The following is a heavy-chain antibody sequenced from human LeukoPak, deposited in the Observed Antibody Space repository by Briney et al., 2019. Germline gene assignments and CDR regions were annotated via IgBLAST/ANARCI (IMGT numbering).Heavy chain of an antibody. CDR1: GGSISSSNW. V-gene: IGHV4-4*02. CDR3: ARGGLFAFDI. Sequence: SETLSLTCAVSGGSISSSNWWSWVRQPPGKGLEWIGEIYHSGSTNYNPSPKSRVAISVDTSRNQFSLRLTSVTAADTAIFYCARGGLFAFDIWGQGTTVIVSS. CDR2: IYHSGST. J-gene: IGHJ3*02.